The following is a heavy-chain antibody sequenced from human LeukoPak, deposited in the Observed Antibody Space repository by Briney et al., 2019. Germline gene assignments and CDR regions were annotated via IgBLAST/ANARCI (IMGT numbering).Heavy chain of an antibody. J-gene: IGHJ3*02. V-gene: IGHV4-39*01. Sequence: SETLSLTCTVSGGSISSSSYYWGWIRQPPGKGPEYLGSVYYNGGTSYNPSLKSRVTISIDTSKNQFSLRLTSVTAADTAVYSCARAGAKYYYDSSAYYSTAFDIWGQGTMVTVSS. CDR2: VYYNGGT. CDR3: ARAGAKYYYDSSAYYSTAFDI. D-gene: IGHD3-22*01. CDR1: GGSISSSSYY.